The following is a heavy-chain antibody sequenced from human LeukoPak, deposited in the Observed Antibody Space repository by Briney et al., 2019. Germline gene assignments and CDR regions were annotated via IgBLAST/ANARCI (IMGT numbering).Heavy chain of an antibody. CDR1: GFTFSSYA. CDR2: ISRSDGTT. V-gene: IGHV3-23*01. Sequence: PGGSLRLSCAGSGFTFSSYAMTWVRQAPGTGLEWVSSISRSDGTTYYADSVKGRFSISKDNSKNTLYLQMNSLRAEDTGVYYCATLGDCSGGSCLFDYWGQGTLVTVSS. D-gene: IGHD2-15*01. CDR3: ATLGDCSGGSCLFDY. J-gene: IGHJ4*02.